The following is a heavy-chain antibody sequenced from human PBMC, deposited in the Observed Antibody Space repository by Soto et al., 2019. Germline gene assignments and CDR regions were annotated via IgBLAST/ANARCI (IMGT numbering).Heavy chain of an antibody. V-gene: IGHV4-59*01. CDR3: ARTLYSYGPRFDY. CDR2: IFYSGST. J-gene: IGHJ4*02. D-gene: IGHD5-18*01. Sequence: SETLSLTCTVSGGSISSYYWSWIRQPPGKGLEWIGYIFYSGSTNYNPSLKSRVTISVDTSKNQFSLKLSSVTAADTAVFYCARTLYSYGPRFDYWGQGTLVTVSS. CDR1: GGSISSYY.